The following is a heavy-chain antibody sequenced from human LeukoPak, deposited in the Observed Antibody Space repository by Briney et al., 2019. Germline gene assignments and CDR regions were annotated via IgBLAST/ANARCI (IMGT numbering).Heavy chain of an antibody. CDR3: ARDLLISLRNYDAFDI. D-gene: IGHD2/OR15-2a*01. V-gene: IGHV3-30*03. CDR1: GFTFSSYG. J-gene: IGHJ3*02. CDR2: ISYDGSNK. Sequence: GGSLRLSCAASGFTFSSYGMHWVRQAPGKGLEWVAVISYDGSNKYYAGSVKGRFTISRDNSKNTLYLQMNSLRAEDTAVYYCARDLLISLRNYDAFDIWGQGTMVTVST.